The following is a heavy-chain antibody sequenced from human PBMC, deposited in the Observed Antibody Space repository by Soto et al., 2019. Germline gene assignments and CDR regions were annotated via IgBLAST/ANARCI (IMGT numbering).Heavy chain of an antibody. V-gene: IGHV3-48*02. CDR1: GFTFRNYG. Sequence: GGSLRLSCAASGFTFRNYGMAWVRQAPGKGLEWVSYISSSGSTIYYADSVKGRFTISRDNAKNTVYLQMNSLRDEDTAVYYCVRDDVGVGIDYWGLGTLVTVSS. D-gene: IGHD1-26*01. CDR2: ISSSGSTI. CDR3: VRDDVGVGIDY. J-gene: IGHJ4*02.